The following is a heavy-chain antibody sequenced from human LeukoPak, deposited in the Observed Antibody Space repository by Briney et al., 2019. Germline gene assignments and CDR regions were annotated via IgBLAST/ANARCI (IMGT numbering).Heavy chain of an antibody. CDR3: ARLYTYGYSTGGHFDY. J-gene: IGHJ4*02. CDR2: IYCSGST. D-gene: IGHD5-18*01. V-gene: IGHV4-39*01. CDR1: GGSISSSSYC. Sequence: PSETLSLTCTVSGGSISSSSYCWGWIRQPPGKGLEWIGNIYCSGSTHYNPSLKSRVTIYVDTSKNQFSLKLSSVTAADTAVYYCARLYTYGYSTGGHFDYWGQGTLVTVSS.